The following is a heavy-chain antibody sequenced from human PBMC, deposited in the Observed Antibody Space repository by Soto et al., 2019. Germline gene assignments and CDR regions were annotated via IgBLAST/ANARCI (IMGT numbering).Heavy chain of an antibody. D-gene: IGHD3-3*01. CDR1: VFTFSNAW. J-gene: IGHJ4*02. CDR2: IKSKTDGGTT. Sequence: GGSLRLSCAASVFTFSNAWMSWVRQAPGKGLEWVGRIKSKTDGGTTDYAAPVKGRFTISRDDSKNTLYLQMNSLKTEDTAVYYCTATDYDFWSGSDYWGQGTLVTVSS. CDR3: TATDYDFWSGSDY. V-gene: IGHV3-15*01.